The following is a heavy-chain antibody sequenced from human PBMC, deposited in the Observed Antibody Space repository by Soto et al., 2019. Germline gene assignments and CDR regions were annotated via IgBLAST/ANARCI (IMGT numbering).Heavy chain of an antibody. V-gene: IGHV1-8*01. Sequence: ASVKVSCKASGYTFPSYDINWVRQATGQGLEWMGWMNPNSGNTGYAQKFQGRVTMTRNTSISTAYMELSSLRSEDTAVYYCAIPENWGPDAFDIWGQGTMVTVSS. CDR2: MNPNSGNT. D-gene: IGHD7-27*01. J-gene: IGHJ3*02. CDR3: AIPENWGPDAFDI. CDR1: GYTFPSYD.